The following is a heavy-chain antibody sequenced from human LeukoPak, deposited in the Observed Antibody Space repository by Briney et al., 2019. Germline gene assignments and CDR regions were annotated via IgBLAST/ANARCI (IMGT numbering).Heavy chain of an antibody. J-gene: IGHJ4*02. CDR2: ISYDGSNK. Sequence: PGRSLRLSCAASGFTFSSYGMHWVRQAPGKGLEWVAVISYDGSNKYYAGSVKGRFTISRDNSKNTLYLQMNSLRAEDTAVYYCANIYGSGVDYWGQGTLVTVSS. CDR1: GFTFSSYG. D-gene: IGHD3-10*01. CDR3: ANIYGSGVDY. V-gene: IGHV3-30*18.